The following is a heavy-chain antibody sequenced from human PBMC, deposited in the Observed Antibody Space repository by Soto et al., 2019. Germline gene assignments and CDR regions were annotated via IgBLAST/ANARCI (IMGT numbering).Heavy chain of an antibody. CDR2: VYYSGGA. CDR3: GRVVEGATRHTDLDS. CDR1: GVSIHNSHSF. D-gene: IGHD2-21*01. V-gene: IGHV4-39*01. Sequence: SETLSLTCTVSGVSIHNSHSFWGWIRQPPGKGLEFIGTVYYSGGAHCNSSLKSRVTISVDTANNQVSLRMRSLTAADTAVYYCGRVVEGATRHTDLDSWGQGTLVTGSS. J-gene: IGHJ5*01.